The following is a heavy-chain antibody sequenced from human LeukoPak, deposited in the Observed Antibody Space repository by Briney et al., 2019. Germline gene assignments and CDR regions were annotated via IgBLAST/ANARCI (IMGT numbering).Heavy chain of an antibody. J-gene: IGHJ4*02. CDR2: ITSSSNYI. CDR3: ARDYYDSSGYYYYGY. D-gene: IGHD3-22*01. V-gene: IGHV3-21*01. CDR1: GFTFSSYS. Sequence: GGSLRLSCAASGFTFSSYSMNWVRQAPGKGLEWVSSITSSSNYIYYADSVKGRFTISRDNAKNSLYLQMNSLRAEDTAVYYCARDYYDSSGYYYYGYWGQGTLDTVSS.